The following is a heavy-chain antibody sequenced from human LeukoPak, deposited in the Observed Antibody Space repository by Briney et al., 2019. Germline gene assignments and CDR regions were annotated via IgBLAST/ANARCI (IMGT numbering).Heavy chain of an antibody. CDR1: GFTFSSYS. D-gene: IGHD5/OR15-5a*01. J-gene: IGHJ4*02. V-gene: IGHV3-21*01. CDR2: ISSESSHI. CDR3: ARFETVSPIPLDY. Sequence: PGGSLRLSCAASGFTFSSYSMNWVRQAPGEGLEWVSSISSESSHILYGDSVQGRFTISRDNAKNSLYLQMNDLRAEDTAVYYCARFETVSPIPLDYWGQGTLVTVSS.